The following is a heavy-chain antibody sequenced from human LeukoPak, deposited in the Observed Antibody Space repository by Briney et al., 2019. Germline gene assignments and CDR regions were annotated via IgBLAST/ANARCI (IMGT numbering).Heavy chain of an antibody. CDR3: ARACYYDSSGYWDDAFDI. V-gene: IGHV4-31*03. D-gene: IGHD3-22*01. CDR1: GGTISSGGYY. Sequence: SETLSLTCTVSGGTISSGGYYWSWIRQHPGKGLEWIGYIYYSGSTYYNPSLKSRVTISVGTSKNQFSLKLSSVTAADMAVYYCARACYYDSSGYWDDAFDIWGQGTMVTVSS. J-gene: IGHJ3*02. CDR2: IYYSGST.